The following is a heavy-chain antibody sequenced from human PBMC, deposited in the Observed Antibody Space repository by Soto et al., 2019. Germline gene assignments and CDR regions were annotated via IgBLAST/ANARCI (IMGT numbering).Heavy chain of an antibody. CDR2: IKSNTDGSTT. D-gene: IGHD3-10*01. J-gene: IGHJ4*02. V-gene: IGHV3-15*01. CDR1: TLTFSNAW. Sequence: GGSLRLSCAACTLTFSNAWVTWVRQAPGRGLQWVGRIKSNTDGSTTDYAAPVKGRFTISRDDLKNSVYLQMNSLKAEDTAIYYCTTGLGWFGEFWGQGALVTVSS. CDR3: TTGLGWFGEF.